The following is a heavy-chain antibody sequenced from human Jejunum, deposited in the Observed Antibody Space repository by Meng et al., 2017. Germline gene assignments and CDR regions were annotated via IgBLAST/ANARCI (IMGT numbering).Heavy chain of an antibody. J-gene: IGHJ4*02. CDR3: VRGEFAMLARFDF. V-gene: IGHV4-4*02. D-gene: IGHD2-2*01. CDR2: IYNGGNT. Sequence: SGRGGVKPSGPLSLPCAVSGGYIKKEHWWSWVRQSPERGLEWIGEIYNGGNTNYNPSLNRRVTMSVDESTNQMSLKLTSVTAADTAVYYCVRGEFAMLARFDFWGQGILVTVSS. CDR1: GGYIKKEHW.